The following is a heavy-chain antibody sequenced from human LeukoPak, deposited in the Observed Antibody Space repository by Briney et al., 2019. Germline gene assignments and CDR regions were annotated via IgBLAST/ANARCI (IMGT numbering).Heavy chain of an antibody. Sequence: PSDTLSLTCTVSGGSISSYYWSWIRQPPGKGLEWIGYIYYSGSTNYNPSLKSRVTISVDTSKNQFSLKLSSVTAADTAVYYCARGYELSLYYFDYWGQGTLVTVSS. J-gene: IGHJ4*02. D-gene: IGHD1-1*01. CDR2: IYYSGST. CDR1: GGSISSYY. V-gene: IGHV4-59*01. CDR3: ARGYELSLYYFDY.